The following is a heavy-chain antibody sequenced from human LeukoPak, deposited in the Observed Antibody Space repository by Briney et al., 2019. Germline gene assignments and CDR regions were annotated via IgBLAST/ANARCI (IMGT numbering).Heavy chain of an antibody. CDR1: GGSIRSSY. CDR2: IYYSGST. D-gene: IGHD3-22*01. CDR3: ARTVSSMIVVDPNWFDP. J-gene: IGHJ5*02. Sequence: SETLSLTCTVSGGSIRSSYWSWIRQPPGKGLEWIGYIYYSGSTNYNPSLKSRVTISVDTSKNQFSLKLSSVTAADTAVYYCARTVSSMIVVDPNWFDPWGQGTLVTVSS. V-gene: IGHV4-59*08.